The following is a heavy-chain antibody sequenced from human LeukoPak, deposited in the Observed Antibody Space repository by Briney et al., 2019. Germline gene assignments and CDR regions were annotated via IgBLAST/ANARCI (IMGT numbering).Heavy chain of an antibody. CDR2: INPNSGDT. V-gene: IGHV1-2*02. CDR1: GYTFTGYY. J-gene: IGHJ3*02. Sequence: ASVKVSCKASGYTFTGYYMHWVRQAPGQGLEWMAWINPNSGDTNFAQRFQGRVTMTRDTSVSTVYMELNRLRSDDTAVYYCARDGALDIWGRGTMVTVSS. CDR3: ARDGALDI.